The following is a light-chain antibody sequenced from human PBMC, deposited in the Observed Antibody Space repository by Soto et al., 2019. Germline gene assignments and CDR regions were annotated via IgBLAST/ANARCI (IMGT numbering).Light chain of an antibody. CDR3: QQYNSWPLT. CDR2: DAS. Sequence: EIVLTQSPGTLSLSPGERATLSCRASQSVSYYLAWYQQKPGQAPRLLIYDASSRATGVPTRISGSGSGTEFTLTISSLQSEDFAVYYCQQYNSWPLTFGGGTKVDIK. J-gene: IGKJ4*01. V-gene: IGKV3D-15*01. CDR1: QSVSYY.